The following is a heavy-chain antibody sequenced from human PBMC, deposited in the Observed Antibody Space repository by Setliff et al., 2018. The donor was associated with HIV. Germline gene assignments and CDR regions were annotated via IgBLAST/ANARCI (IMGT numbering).Heavy chain of an antibody. CDR1: GYTFTDYY. V-gene: IGHV1-69-2*01. CDR2: VDPKNGKT. J-gene: IGHJ3*02. CDR3: ARDVITDDYAAFDI. D-gene: IGHD3-22*01. Sequence: ASVKVSCKASGYTFTDYYMHWVQQAPGKGLEWMGRVDPKNGKTLYAENLRGRITITADTSTDTAYMELNSLRSEDTAMYYCARDVITDDYAAFDIWGQGTMVTVSS.